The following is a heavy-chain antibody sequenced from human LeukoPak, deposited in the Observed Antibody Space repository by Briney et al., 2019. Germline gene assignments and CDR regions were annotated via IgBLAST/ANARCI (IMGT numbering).Heavy chain of an antibody. CDR1: GFTFGSFG. V-gene: IGHV3-23*01. Sequence: PGGSLRLSCAASGFTFGSFGMSWVRQAPGKGLEWVSTISGSGATIFYADSVKGRFTISRDNFKNIGYLQMNSLRDADTAVYYCVRRVSKPYFYMDVWGKGTMVTVSS. J-gene: IGHJ6*03. CDR2: ISGSGATI. D-gene: IGHD5/OR15-5a*01. CDR3: VRRVSKPYFYMDV.